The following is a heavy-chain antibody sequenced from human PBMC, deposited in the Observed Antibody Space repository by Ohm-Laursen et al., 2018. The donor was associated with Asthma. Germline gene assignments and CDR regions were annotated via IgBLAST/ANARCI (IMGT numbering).Heavy chain of an antibody. CDR3: AKGWSRVGYDN. CDR1: GFTFSSYA. V-gene: IGHV3-23*01. D-gene: IGHD5-12*01. J-gene: IGHJ4*02. Sequence: SLRLSCAASGFTFSSYAMTWVRQAPGKGLECVSAISGDDGTTNYADSVQDRFIISRDISKNTLYLQMSSLRAEDTAVYYCAKGWSRVGYDNWGQGTLVTVSS. CDR2: ISGDDGTT.